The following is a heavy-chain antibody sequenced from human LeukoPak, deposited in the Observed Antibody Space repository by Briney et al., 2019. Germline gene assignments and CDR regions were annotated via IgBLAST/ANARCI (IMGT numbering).Heavy chain of an antibody. V-gene: IGHV3-15*01. CDR2: IKSKTDGGTT. Sequence: GGSLRLSCAASGFTFSNAWMSWVRQAPGKGLEWVGRIKSKTDGGTTDYAAPVKGRFTISRDDSKNTLYLQMNSLKTEDTAVYHCTTAFSDDYGDYDDYWGQGTLVTVSS. CDR1: GFTFSNAW. CDR3: TTAFSDDYGDYDDY. J-gene: IGHJ4*02. D-gene: IGHD4-17*01.